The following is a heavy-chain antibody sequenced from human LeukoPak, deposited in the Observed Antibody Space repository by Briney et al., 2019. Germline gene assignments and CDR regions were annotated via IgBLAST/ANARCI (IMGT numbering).Heavy chain of an antibody. J-gene: IGHJ6*02. V-gene: IGHV3-7*03. D-gene: IGHD5-18*01. CDR3: ASDAPRGYSYGLYYYYGMDV. CDR2: IKQDGSEK. CDR1: GFTFSSYW. Sequence: GGSLRLSCAASGFTFSSYWMSWVRQAPGKGLEWVANIKQDGSEKYYVDSVKGRFTISRDNAKNSLYLQMNSLRAEDTAVYYCASDAPRGYSYGLYYYYGMDVWGQGTTVTVSS.